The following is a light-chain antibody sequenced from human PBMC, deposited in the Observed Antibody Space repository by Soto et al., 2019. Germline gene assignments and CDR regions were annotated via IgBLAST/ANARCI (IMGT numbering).Light chain of an antibody. CDR3: QQYNSYWT. J-gene: IGKJ1*01. CDR2: KAS. V-gene: IGKV1-5*03. CDR1: QSISSW. Sequence: DIQMTQSTSTLSASVGDRVTITCRASQSISSWLAWYQQKPGKAPKLLIYKASSLESGVPSRFSGSGSGTEFTLTISSLQPDDFATYYFQQYNSYWTFGQGTKVEIQ.